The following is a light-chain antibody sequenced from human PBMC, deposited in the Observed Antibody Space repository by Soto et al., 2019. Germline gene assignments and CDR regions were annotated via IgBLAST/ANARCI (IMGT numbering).Light chain of an antibody. V-gene: IGLV2-14*01. J-gene: IGLJ2*01. CDR3: SSYTSSSTVV. CDR1: SSDVGGYNY. Sequence: QSVLTQPASVSGSPGQSITISCTGTSSDVGGYNYVSWYQQHPGKAPKLMIYEVSNRPSGDSNRFSGSKSGNTASLTISGLQAEDEADYYCSSYTSSSTVVFGGGTKLTVL. CDR2: EVS.